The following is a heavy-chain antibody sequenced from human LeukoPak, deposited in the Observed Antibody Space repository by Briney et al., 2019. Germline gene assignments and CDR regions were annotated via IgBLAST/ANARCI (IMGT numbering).Heavy chain of an antibody. Sequence: GGSPRLSCAASGFNFSTYAMTWVRQAPGKGLEWVSGISGSGGNTYYADSVKGRFTISRDNSKNTLYLQMNSLRAEDTAVYSCAKDMGGSGRYTFDYWGQGTLVTVSS. CDR2: ISGSGGNT. CDR3: AKDMGGSGRYTFDY. D-gene: IGHD6-19*01. V-gene: IGHV3-23*01. CDR1: GFNFSTYA. J-gene: IGHJ4*02.